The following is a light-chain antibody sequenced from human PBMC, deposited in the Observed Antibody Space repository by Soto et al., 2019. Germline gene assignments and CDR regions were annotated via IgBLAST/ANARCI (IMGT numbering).Light chain of an antibody. V-gene: IGLV1-47*01. CDR1: SSNIGSNY. J-gene: IGLJ2*01. CDR2: RND. CDR3: ASWDDTLTGLL. Sequence: QSVLTQPPSASGTPGQRVNISRSGSSSNIGSNYVYWYQQLPGTAPKLLIYRNDQRPSGVPDRFSGSKSGTSASLAIIGLRSEDEAHYHCASWDDTLTGLLFGGGTKVTVL.